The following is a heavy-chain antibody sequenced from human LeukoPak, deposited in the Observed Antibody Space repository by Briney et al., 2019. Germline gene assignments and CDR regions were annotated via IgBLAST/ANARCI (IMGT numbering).Heavy chain of an antibody. CDR3: ARREYYYDSSGYYDAFDI. CDR1: RFPVNNNV. V-gene: IGHV3-23*01. Sequence: GGSLRLSCLASRFPVNNNVIHWVRQAPGKGLEWVSSIGGGGVTTIYAESVQGRFTVSRDNSKKTVYLQMNSLRAEDTAVYYCARREYYYDSSGYYDAFDIWGQGTMVTVSS. D-gene: IGHD3-22*01. CDR2: IGGGGVTT. J-gene: IGHJ3*02.